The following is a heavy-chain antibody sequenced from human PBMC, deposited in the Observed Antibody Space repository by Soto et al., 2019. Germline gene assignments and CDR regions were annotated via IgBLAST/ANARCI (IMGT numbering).Heavy chain of an antibody. V-gene: IGHV3-30*03. Sequence: YLRPTCASSQFTFRNYPLHCVRQAPGKGLQWLAVISYDGNNKCYADSVEGRFTISRDNSKNTVYLQMNSLRLEDTAVYYCARGPSYSDSYFDHWGQGTLVTVSS. CDR3: ARGPSYSDSYFDH. CDR2: ISYDGNNK. CDR1: QFTFRNYP. D-gene: IGHD4-17*01. J-gene: IGHJ4*02.